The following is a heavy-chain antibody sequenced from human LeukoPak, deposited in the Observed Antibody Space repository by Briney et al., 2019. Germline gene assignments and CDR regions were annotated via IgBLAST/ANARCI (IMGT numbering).Heavy chain of an antibody. Sequence: GRSLRLSCAASGFTFSSYGMHWVRQAPGKGLEWVAVISYDGSNKYYADSVKGRFTISRDNSKNTLYLQMNSLRAEDTAVYYCAESLLWFGELSLWDYWGQGTLVTVSS. CDR3: AESLLWFGELSLWDY. V-gene: IGHV3-30*18. CDR2: ISYDGSNK. J-gene: IGHJ4*02. CDR1: GFTFSSYG. D-gene: IGHD3-10*01.